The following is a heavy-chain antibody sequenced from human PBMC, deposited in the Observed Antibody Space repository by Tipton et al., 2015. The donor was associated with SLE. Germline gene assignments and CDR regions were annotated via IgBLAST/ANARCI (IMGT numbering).Heavy chain of an antibody. V-gene: IGHV3-30*04. J-gene: IGHJ4*02. CDR2: ISYDGSNK. CDR3: ARDPHESLYSSSIFDH. D-gene: IGHD6-6*01. CDR1: GFTFSSYA. Sequence: SLRLSCAASGFTFSSYAMHWVRQAPGKGLEWVAVISYDGSNKYYADSVKGRFTISRDNSKNTLYLQMNSLRAEDTAVYYCARDPHESLYSSSIFDHWGQGTLVTVSS.